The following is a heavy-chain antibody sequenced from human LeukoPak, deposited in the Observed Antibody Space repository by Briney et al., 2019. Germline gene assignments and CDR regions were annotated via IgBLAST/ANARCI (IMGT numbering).Heavy chain of an antibody. D-gene: IGHD3-10*01. CDR1: GFTFSSYA. V-gene: IGHV3-23*01. Sequence: QPGGSLRLSCTASGFTFSSYAMSWVRQAPGKGLEWVSSITGSGGNTYYADSVKGRFTISRDNSKNTLYLQMNSLRADDTAVYYCARDRRGEYYFDYWGQGTLVTVSS. CDR2: ITGSGGNT. CDR3: ARDRRGEYYFDY. J-gene: IGHJ4*02.